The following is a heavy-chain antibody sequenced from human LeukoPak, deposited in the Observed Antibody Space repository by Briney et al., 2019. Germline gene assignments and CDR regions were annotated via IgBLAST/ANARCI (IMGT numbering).Heavy chain of an antibody. CDR1: AFTFSSYG. CDR2: ISRSGSSI. D-gene: IGHD3-22*01. V-gene: IGHV3-48*03. J-gene: IGHJ4*02. Sequence: PGGSLRLSCAASAFTFSSYGMNWVRQAPGKGLEWVSYISRSGSSIFYTDSVKGRFSISRDNAKNSLYMQMNSLRAEDTAVYYCVREGVIDPDYWGQGTLVSVSS. CDR3: VREGVIDPDY.